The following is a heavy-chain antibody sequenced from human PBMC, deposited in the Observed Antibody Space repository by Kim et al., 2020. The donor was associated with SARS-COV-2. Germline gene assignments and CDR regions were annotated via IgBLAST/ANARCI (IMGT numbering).Heavy chain of an antibody. CDR1: GFIFSDYA. D-gene: IGHD2-8*01. Sequence: GGSLRLSCTASGFIFSDYAMSWVRQAPGKGLELVAFISSDGNSATTADSATGQFSITSYNAKTTIYLQMQMMRAEATAAYHCDCTRVVSYWDQ. J-gene: IGHJ4*02. CDR3: DCTRVVSY. V-gene: IGHV3-23*03. CDR2: ISSDGNSA.